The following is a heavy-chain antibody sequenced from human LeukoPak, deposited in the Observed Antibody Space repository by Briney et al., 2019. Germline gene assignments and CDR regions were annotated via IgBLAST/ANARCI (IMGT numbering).Heavy chain of an antibody. CDR2: FSGSGGST. CDR1: GFNFPTYG. D-gene: IGHD3-22*01. J-gene: IGHJ4*02. V-gene: IGHV3-23*01. Sequence: GGSLRLSCAASGFNFPTYGMSWVRQAPGKGLEWVSTFSGSGGSTYYADSVKGRFTISRDNSKNTLYLQMNSLRAEDTAVYYCAKLSGPYYYDSSGYFDYWGQGTLVTVSS. CDR3: AKLSGPYYYDSSGYFDY.